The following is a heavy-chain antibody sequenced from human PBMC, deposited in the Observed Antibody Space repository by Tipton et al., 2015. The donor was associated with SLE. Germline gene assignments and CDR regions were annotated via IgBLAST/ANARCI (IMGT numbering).Heavy chain of an antibody. D-gene: IGHD3-22*01. CDR3: ARTHYYDHTGYSLLDY. V-gene: IGHV4-34*01. CDR1: GGSFSGYY. J-gene: IGHJ4*02. CDR2: INHSGST. Sequence: TLSLTCVVYGGSFSGYYWSWIRQPPGKGLEWIGEINHSGSTNYNPSLKSRVTISVDTSKSQFSLKLRSVTAADTAVYYCARTHYYDHTGYSLLDYWGQGTLVTVSS.